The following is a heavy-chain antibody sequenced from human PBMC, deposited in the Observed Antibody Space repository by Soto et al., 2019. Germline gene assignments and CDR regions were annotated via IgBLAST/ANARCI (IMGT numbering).Heavy chain of an antibody. CDR2: VSRAGTYT. D-gene: IGHD3-16*01. J-gene: IGHJ5*02. V-gene: IGHV3-23*01. CDR1: GFTFSSYA. CDR3: VKYTVTEDLGES. Sequence: EVQLLESGGDVVRPGGSLRLSCAASGFTFSSYAMGWVRQAPGKGLEWVAGVSRAGTYTFYADSVRGRFSISRDNSRDTVDLYMNALTGDDTAVYFRVKYTVTEDLGESWGQGTLVSVSS.